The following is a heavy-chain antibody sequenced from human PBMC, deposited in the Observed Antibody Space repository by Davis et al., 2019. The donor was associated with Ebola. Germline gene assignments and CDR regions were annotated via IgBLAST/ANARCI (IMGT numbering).Heavy chain of an antibody. V-gene: IGHV3-30*03. J-gene: IGHJ3*02. CDR1: GFSFRSYG. CDR2: ISSDGSNE. Sequence: GGSLRLSCVASGFSFRSYGMHWVRQTPGTGLEWVAVISSDGSNEYADSVKGRFSISRDNSQNTLYLQMNSLRAEDTAVYYCARAGIQLWSPDAFDIWGQGTMVTVSS. CDR3: ARAGIQLWSPDAFDI. D-gene: IGHD5-18*01.